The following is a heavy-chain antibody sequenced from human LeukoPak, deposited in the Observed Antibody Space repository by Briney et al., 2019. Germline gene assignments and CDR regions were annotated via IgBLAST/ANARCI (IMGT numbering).Heavy chain of an antibody. CDR2: INPNSGGT. V-gene: IGHV1-2*06. D-gene: IGHD4-17*01. J-gene: IGHJ4*02. Sequence: ASVKVSCKASGYTFTGYYMHWVRQAPGQGLEWMGRINPNSGGTNYAQKFQGRVTMTRDTSISTAYMELSRLKFDDTAVYYCARDRDYGDYLGDYWGQGILVTVTS. CDR3: ARDRDYGDYLGDY. CDR1: GYTFTGYY.